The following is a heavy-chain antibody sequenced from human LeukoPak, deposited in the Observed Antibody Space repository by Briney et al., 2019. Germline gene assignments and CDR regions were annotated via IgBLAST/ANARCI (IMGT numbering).Heavy chain of an antibody. CDR3: TRNQGYCTGGGCYIDY. CDR2: IRYDGTNK. CDR1: GFTFASYG. Sequence: GGSLRLSCAASGFTFASYGMHWVRHAPGKGLEWVALIRYDGTNKYYTDSVKGRFTISKDNSKDTLYLQMNSLRAEDTAVYYCTRNQGYCTGGGCYIDYWGQGTLVTVSS. V-gene: IGHV3-30*02. D-gene: IGHD2-8*02. J-gene: IGHJ4*02.